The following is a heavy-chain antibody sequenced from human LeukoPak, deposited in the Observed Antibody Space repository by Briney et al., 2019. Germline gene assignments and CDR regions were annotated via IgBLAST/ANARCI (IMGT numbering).Heavy chain of an antibody. Sequence: PGGSLRLSCAASGFTFSSYSMNWVRQAPGKGLEWVSYISSSSSTIYYADSVKGRFTISRDNAKNSLYLQMNSLRAEDTAVYYCAKQAYYYDSSDDYWGQGTLVTVSS. CDR1: GFTFSSYS. J-gene: IGHJ4*02. CDR2: ISSSSSTI. V-gene: IGHV3-48*04. CDR3: AKQAYYYDSSDDY. D-gene: IGHD3-22*01.